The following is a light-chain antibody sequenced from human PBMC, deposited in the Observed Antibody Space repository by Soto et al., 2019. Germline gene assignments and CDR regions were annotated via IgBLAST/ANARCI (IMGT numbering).Light chain of an antibody. V-gene: IGLV2-11*01. Sequence: ALTQPRSVSGSPGQSVTISCTGTSSDVGGYNYVSWYQQHPGKAPKLMIYDVSKRPSGVPDRFSGSKSGNTASLTISGLQAEDESDYYCCSYPGNYPYTFGSGSTVIVL. CDR3: CSYPGNYPYT. CDR1: SSDVGGYNY. J-gene: IGLJ1*01. CDR2: DVS.